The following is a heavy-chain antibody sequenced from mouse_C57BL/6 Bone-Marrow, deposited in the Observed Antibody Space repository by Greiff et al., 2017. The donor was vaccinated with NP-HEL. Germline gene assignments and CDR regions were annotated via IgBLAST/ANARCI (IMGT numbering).Heavy chain of an antibody. J-gene: IGHJ3*01. CDR3: ARPLYGNSFAY. V-gene: IGHV5-12*01. CDR2: ISNGGGST. Sequence: EVQRVESGGGLVQPGGSLKLSCAASGFTFSDYYMYWVRQTPEKRLEWVAYISNGGGSTYYPDTVKGRFPISRDNAKNTLYLQMSRLKSEDTAMYYCARPLYGNSFAYWGQGTLVTVSA. CDR1: GFTFSDYY. D-gene: IGHD2-1*01.